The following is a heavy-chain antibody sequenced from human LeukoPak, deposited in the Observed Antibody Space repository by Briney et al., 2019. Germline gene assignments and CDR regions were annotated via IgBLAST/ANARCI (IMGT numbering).Heavy chain of an antibody. CDR2: IIPIFGTA. V-gene: IGHV1-69*01. J-gene: IGHJ4*02. CDR1: GGTFSSYA. Sequence: SVKVSCKASGGTFSSYAISWVRQAPGQGLEWMGGIIPIFGTANYAQKFQGRVTITADESTSTAYMELSSLRSEDTAVYSCARALLLRVVAPGYFDYWGQGTLVTVSS. D-gene: IGHD2-15*01. CDR3: ARALLLRVVAPGYFDY.